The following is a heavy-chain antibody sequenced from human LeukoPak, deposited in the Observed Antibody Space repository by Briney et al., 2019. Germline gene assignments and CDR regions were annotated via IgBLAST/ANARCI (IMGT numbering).Heavy chain of an antibody. D-gene: IGHD1-26*01. V-gene: IGHV3-30-3*01. CDR3: AKYSGSYYYPPNWDS. J-gene: IGHJ4*02. Sequence: GRSLRLSCAASGFTFSSYAMHWVRQAPGKGLEWVAVISYDGSNKYYADSVKGRFTISRDNSKNTLYLQMNSLRAEDTAVYYCAKYSGSYYYPPNWDSWGQGTLVTVSS. CDR2: ISYDGSNK. CDR1: GFTFSSYA.